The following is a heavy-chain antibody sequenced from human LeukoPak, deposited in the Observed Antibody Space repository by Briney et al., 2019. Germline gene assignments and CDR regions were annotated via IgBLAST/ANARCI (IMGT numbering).Heavy chain of an antibody. J-gene: IGHJ4*02. D-gene: IGHD6-19*01. CDR2: VYYSGST. CDR1: GGSISGSNYY. V-gene: IGHV4-39*01. CDR3: ARHSSGWYYFDY. Sequence: PSETLSLTCTVSGGSISGSNYYWGWIRQPPGKGLEWIGNVYYSGSTYYNPSLKSRVTISVDTSKNQFSLKLSSVTAADTAVYYCARHSSGWYYFDYWGQGTLVTVSS.